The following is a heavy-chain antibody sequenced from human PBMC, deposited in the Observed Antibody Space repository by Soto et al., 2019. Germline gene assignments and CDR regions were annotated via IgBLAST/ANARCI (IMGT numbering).Heavy chain of an antibody. J-gene: IGHJ6*02. Sequence: DVQLLESGGGLVQPGGSLRLSCAASGFTFSSYAMSWVRQAPGKGLEWVSGISGSGGSTYYADSVKGRFTISRDTSKNTLYLQMNSLRAEDTAVYDCAKAHAQRGKVITSFYYYGMDVWGQGTTVTVSS. V-gene: IGHV3-23*01. CDR2: ISGSGGST. D-gene: IGHD3-10*01. CDR3: AKAHAQRGKVITSFYYYGMDV. CDR1: GFTFSSYA.